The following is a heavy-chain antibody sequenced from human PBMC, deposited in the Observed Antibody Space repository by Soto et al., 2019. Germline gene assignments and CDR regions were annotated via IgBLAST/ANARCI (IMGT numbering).Heavy chain of an antibody. J-gene: IGHJ4*02. D-gene: IGHD2-15*01. V-gene: IGHV3-9*01. CDR2: ISWNSNII. Sequence: EVQLVESGGGLVQPGRSLRLSCAASGFTFDDYAMHWVRRVPWKGLEWVSSISWNSNIIGYADSVKGRFTISRDNAKNSLYLQMNSLRPADTALYYCAKGGPDGFCSGGRCYFDYWGQGTLVTVSS. CDR3: AKGGPDGFCSGGRCYFDY. CDR1: GFTFDDYA.